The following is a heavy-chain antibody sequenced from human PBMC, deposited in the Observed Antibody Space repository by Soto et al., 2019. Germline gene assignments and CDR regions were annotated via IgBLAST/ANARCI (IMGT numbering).Heavy chain of an antibody. J-gene: IGHJ5*02. CDR2: IYYSGST. V-gene: IGHV4-31*03. CDR3: ARVRSFFCSGTDDP. Sequence: SENLSLTCTVPRGSISSSGYYYTWIRQHPEKGLEWIGYIYYSGSTYYNPSPQSRVTISVDTSKNQFSLKLSSVTAADTAVYCCARVRSFFCSGTDDP. D-gene: IGHD3-10*02. CDR1: RGSISSSGYY.